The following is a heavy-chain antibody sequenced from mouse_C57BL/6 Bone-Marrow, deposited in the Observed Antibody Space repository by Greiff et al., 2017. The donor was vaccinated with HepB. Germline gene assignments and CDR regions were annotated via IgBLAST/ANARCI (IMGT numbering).Heavy chain of an antibody. CDR3: ARGGVTDY. Sequence: VKLMESGAELVRPGASVKLSCKASGYTFTDYYINWVKQRPGQGLEWIARIYPGSGNTYYNEKFKGKATLTAEKSSSTAYMQLSSLTSEDSAVYFCARGGVTDYWGQGTTLTVSS. D-gene: IGHD2-2*01. CDR2: IYPGSGNT. CDR1: GYTFTDYY. V-gene: IGHV1-76*01. J-gene: IGHJ2*01.